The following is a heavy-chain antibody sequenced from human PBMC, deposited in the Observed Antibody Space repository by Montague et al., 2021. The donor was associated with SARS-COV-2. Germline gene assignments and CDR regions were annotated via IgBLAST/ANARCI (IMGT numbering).Heavy chain of an antibody. CDR1: GGSISSSSYY. D-gene: IGHD3-9*01. V-gene: IGHV4-39*01. Sequence: SETLSLTCTLSGGSISSSSYYWGWIRQPPGKGLEWIGSIYYSGSTYYXPSLKSRVTISVDMSKNQFSLKLSSVTAADTAVYYCARQDDILTGYYYYGMDVWGQGTTVTVSS. J-gene: IGHJ6*02. CDR3: ARQDDILTGYYYYGMDV. CDR2: IYYSGST.